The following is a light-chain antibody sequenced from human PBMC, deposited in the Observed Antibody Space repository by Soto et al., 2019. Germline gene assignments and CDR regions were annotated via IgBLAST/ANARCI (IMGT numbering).Light chain of an antibody. CDR3: QQRSDWPLT. CDR1: QSVSSS. J-gene: IGKJ3*01. V-gene: IGKV3-11*01. CDR2: DAS. Sequence: EIVLTQSPATLSLSPGDRATLSCRASQSVSSSLTWYQQKPGQAPRLLIYDASNRATGIPARFSGSGSGTDFTLTISSLEPEDFALYYRQQRSDWPLTFGPGTKVEIK.